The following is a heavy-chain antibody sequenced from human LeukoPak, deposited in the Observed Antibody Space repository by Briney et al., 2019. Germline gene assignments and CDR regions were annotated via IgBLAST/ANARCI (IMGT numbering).Heavy chain of an antibody. V-gene: IGHV4-61*01. J-gene: IGHJ4*02. CDR3: ARAQKGYYFDY. Sequence: SETLSLTCTVSGGSVSSGSYYWSWIRQPPGKGLEWIGYIYYSGSTNYNPSLKSRVTISVDTSKNQFSLKLSSVTAADTAVYYCARAQKGYYFDYWGQGTLVTVSP. CDR1: GGSVSSGSYY. CDR2: IYYSGST.